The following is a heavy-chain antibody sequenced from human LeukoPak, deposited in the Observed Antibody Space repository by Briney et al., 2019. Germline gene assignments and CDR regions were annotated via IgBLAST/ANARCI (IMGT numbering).Heavy chain of an antibody. CDR3: TRVGMEWEPRWFDP. D-gene: IGHD1-26*01. V-gene: IGHV3-49*03. Sequence: PGGSLRLSCTASGFTFGDYAMSWFRQAPGKGLEWGGFIRSKAYGGTTEYAASVKGRFTISRDDSKSIAYLQMNSLKTEDTAVYYCTRVGMEWEPRWFDPWGQGTLVTVSS. CDR1: GFTFGDYA. J-gene: IGHJ5*02. CDR2: IRSKAYGGTT.